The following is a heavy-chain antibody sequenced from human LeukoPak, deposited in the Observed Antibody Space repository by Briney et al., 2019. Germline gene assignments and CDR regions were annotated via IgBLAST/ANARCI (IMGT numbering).Heavy chain of an antibody. CDR2: ISGSGGDT. CDR1: GFTFNNYA. CDR3: AKIADP. J-gene: IGHJ5*02. V-gene: IGHV3-23*01. Sequence: GGSLRLSCAASGFTFNNYALSWVRQAPGKGLEWVSAISGSGGDTYYAGSVKGRFTISRDFSKNTLYLQMNSLRVEDTALYYCAKIADPWGQGTLVTVSS.